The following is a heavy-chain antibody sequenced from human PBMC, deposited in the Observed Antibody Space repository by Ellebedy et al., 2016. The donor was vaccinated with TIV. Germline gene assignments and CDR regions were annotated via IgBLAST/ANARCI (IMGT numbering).Heavy chain of an antibody. V-gene: IGHV3-7*03. CDR3: ARDWSSVTTVLTTEFGF. CDR1: GFTFSTYW. CDR2: IKQDGSAK. Sequence: GESLKISCAASGFTFSTYWMSWVRQAPGKGLEWVANIKQDGSAKYYVDSVKGRFTISRDNARNSVYLQMNSLRAEDTAVYYCARDWSSVTTVLTTEFGFWGQGTLVTVSS. J-gene: IGHJ4*02. D-gene: IGHD4-17*01.